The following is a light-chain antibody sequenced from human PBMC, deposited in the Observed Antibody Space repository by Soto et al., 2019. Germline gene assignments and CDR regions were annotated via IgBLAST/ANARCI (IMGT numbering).Light chain of an antibody. CDR3: SSYTISDSVV. V-gene: IGLV2-14*03. CDR1: RSDVGGYNY. CDR2: DVS. Sequence: QSALTQPASVSGSPGQSITISCSGTRSDVGGYNYLSWYQHHPGKAPRLMIYDVSHRPSGVSNRFSGSKSGNTASLTISGLQAEDEADYYCSSYTISDSVVFGGGTKLTVL. J-gene: IGLJ2*01.